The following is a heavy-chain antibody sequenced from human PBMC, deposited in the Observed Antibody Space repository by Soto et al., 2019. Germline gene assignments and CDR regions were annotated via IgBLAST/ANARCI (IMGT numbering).Heavy chain of an antibody. D-gene: IGHD6-6*01. CDR3: ARHGNPSIAARRGNYCYGMDV. Sequence: SETLSLTCTVSGGSISSSSYYWGWIRQPPGKGLEWIGSIYYSGSTYYNPSLKSQVTISVDTSKNQFSLKLSSVTAADTAVYYCARHGNPSIAARRGNYCYGMDVWGQGTTVTVS. CDR2: IYYSGST. J-gene: IGHJ6*02. V-gene: IGHV4-39*01. CDR1: GGSISSSSYY.